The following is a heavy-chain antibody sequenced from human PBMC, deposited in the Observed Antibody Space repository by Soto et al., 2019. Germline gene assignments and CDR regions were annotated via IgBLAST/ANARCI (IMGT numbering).Heavy chain of an antibody. CDR2: IYYSGST. Sequence: SETLSLTCTVSGGSISSYYWSWIRQPPGKGLEWIGYIYYSGSTNYNPSLKSRVTISVDTSKNQFSLKLSSVTAADTAVYYCARAPYYDFWSEGNWFDPWGQGTLVTVSS. CDR3: ARAPYYDFWSEGNWFDP. D-gene: IGHD3-3*01. J-gene: IGHJ5*02. CDR1: GGSISSYY. V-gene: IGHV4-59*01.